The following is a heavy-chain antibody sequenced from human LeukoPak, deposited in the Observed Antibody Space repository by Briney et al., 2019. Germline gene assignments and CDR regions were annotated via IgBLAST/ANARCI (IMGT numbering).Heavy chain of an antibody. Sequence: SETLSLTCTVSGGSISSGDHYWSWIRQPPGKGLEWIGHIYYSGSTYSNPSLNSRVTMSVDTSKNQFSLKLSSVTAADTAVYYCASFRRITIFGVVIERGPVDYWGQGTLVTVSS. J-gene: IGHJ4*02. CDR3: ASFRRITIFGVVIERGPVDY. D-gene: IGHD3-3*01. V-gene: IGHV4-30-4*01. CDR2: IYYSGST. CDR1: GGSISSGDHY.